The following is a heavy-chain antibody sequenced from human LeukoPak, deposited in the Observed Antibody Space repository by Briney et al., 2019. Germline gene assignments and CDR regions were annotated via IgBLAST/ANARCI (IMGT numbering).Heavy chain of an antibody. Sequence: PSETLSLTCAVYGGSFSGYYWTWIRQPPGKGLEWIGEINHSGSTNYKPSLKSRVIISVDTSKNQFSLKLRSVTDADTAVYYCARAREAATIDSWGQGTLVTVSS. J-gene: IGHJ4*02. D-gene: IGHD6-25*01. CDR3: ARAREAATIDS. CDR2: INHSGST. CDR1: GGSFSGYY. V-gene: IGHV4-34*01.